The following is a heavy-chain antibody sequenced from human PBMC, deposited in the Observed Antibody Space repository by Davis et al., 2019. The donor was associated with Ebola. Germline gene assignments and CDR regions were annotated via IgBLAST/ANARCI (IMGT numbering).Heavy chain of an antibody. J-gene: IGHJ4*02. D-gene: IGHD6-19*01. CDR2: IYYSGST. Sequence: MPGGSLRLSCTVSGGSISSHYWSWIRQPPGKGLEWIGYIYYSGSTNYNPSLKSRVTISVDSSKNQFSLKLNSVTAADTAVYYCARGWDSSGWQNWGQGTLVTVSS. V-gene: IGHV4-59*11. CDR3: ARGWDSSGWQN. CDR1: GGSISSHY.